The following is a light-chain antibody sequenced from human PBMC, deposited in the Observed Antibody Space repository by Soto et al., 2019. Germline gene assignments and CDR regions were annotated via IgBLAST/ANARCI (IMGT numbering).Light chain of an antibody. CDR3: QQVESYPST. V-gene: IGKV1-13*02. CDR1: EAIRSA. CDR2: AAS. J-gene: IGKJ4*01. Sequence: AIQLTQSPSSLSASVGDRVTITCRASEAIRSALAWYQQKPGKAPKLLIYAASSLQSGVPSRFSGSGFGTDFTLTITSLQPEDFATYYCQQVESYPSTFGGGTKVEMK.